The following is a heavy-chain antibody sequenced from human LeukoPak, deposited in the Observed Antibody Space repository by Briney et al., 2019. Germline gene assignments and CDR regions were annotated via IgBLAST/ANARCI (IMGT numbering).Heavy chain of an antibody. CDR3: ARGRDQQLIHNWFDP. CDR1: GGSISSYY. CDR2: IYYSGST. D-gene: IGHD6-13*01. J-gene: IGHJ5*02. V-gene: IGHV4-59*01. Sequence: SETLSLTCTVSGGSISSYYWSWIRQPPGKGLEWIGYIYYSGSTNYNPSLKSRVTISVDTSKNQFSLKLSSVTAADTAVYYCARGRDQQLIHNWFDPWGQGTLVTVSS.